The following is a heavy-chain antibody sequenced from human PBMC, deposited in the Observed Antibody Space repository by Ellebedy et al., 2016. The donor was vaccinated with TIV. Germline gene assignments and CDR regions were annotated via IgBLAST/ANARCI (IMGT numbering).Heavy chain of an antibody. J-gene: IGHJ4*02. CDR3: ARDSTIFGVVRYFDY. CDR1: GYTFTGYY. D-gene: IGHD3-3*01. V-gene: IGHV1-2*02. CDR2: INPNSGGT. Sequence: ASVKVSCXASGYTFTGYYMHWVRQAPGQGLEWMGWINPNSGGTNYAQKLQGRVTMTTDTSTSTAYMELSSLRSEDTAVYYCARDSTIFGVVRYFDYWGQGTLVTVSS.